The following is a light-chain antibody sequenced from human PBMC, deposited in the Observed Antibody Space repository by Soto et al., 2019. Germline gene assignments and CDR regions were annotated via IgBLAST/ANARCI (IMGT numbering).Light chain of an antibody. CDR1: QSVSNNY. J-gene: IGKJ5*01. V-gene: IGKV3-20*01. CDR3: QQYGSSQIT. CDR2: GAS. Sequence: EIVLTQAPDTLSLSPLERDTLSCRSSQSVSNNYLAWYQQKPGQAPRLLIYGASSRATGIPDRFSGSGSGTDFTLTISRLEPEDFAVYYCQQYGSSQITFGQGTRLEIK.